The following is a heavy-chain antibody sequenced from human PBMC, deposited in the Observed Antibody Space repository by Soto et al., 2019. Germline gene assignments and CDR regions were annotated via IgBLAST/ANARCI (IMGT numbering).Heavy chain of an antibody. Sequence: GSLRLSCAASGFTFDDYGMSWVRQAPGKGLEWVSCINWSGGSIGYADSVKGRFTISRDKAKNSLFLQMNSLRAEDTALYYCARWRTRRNWDPPGYWGQGTLVTVS. J-gene: IGHJ4*02. CDR3: ARWRTRRNWDPPGY. D-gene: IGHD7-27*01. CDR2: INWSGGSI. V-gene: IGHV3-20*04. CDR1: GFTFDDYG.